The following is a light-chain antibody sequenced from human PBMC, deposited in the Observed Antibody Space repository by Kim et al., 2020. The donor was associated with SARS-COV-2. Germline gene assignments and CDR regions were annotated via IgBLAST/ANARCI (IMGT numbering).Light chain of an antibody. CDR3: QQYGSSSWT. CDR1: QSVSSSY. J-gene: IGKJ1*01. V-gene: IGKV3-20*01. Sequence: SPGERATLSCSASQSVSSSYLDWYQQKPGQPPRLLIYGASSRATGIPDRFTGSGSGTDFTLTISRLEPEDFAVYYCQQYGSSSWTFGQGTKVDIK. CDR2: GAS.